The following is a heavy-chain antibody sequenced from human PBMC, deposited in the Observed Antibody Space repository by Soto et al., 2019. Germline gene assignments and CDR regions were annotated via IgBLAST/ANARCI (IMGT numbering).Heavy chain of an antibody. J-gene: IGHJ3*02. Sequence: PGGSLRLSCAASGFTFSSYAMSWVRQAPGKGLEWVSTISHSGGNTWYPDSVKGRFTISRGNSKNTLYPQMNILRAEDTAVYYCAKDRHYCSSPNCYWDAFATWGQGTMFTVSS. CDR1: GFTFSSYA. V-gene: IGHV3-23*01. CDR2: ISHSGGNT. D-gene: IGHD2-2*01. CDR3: AKDRHYCSSPNCYWDAFAT.